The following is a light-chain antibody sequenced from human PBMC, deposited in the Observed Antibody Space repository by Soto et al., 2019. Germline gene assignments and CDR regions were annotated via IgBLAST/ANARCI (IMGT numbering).Light chain of an antibody. Sequence: QSVLTQPPSASGTPGQRVTISCSGSSPTVGGNYVYWYQLLPGMAPRLLIYRDNQRPSGVPDRFSGSKSGTLASLAISGLRSEDEAEYYCAAWDDKLSGWVFGGGTKLTVL. J-gene: IGLJ3*02. V-gene: IGLV1-47*01. CDR1: SPTVGGNY. CDR3: AAWDDKLSGWV. CDR2: RDN.